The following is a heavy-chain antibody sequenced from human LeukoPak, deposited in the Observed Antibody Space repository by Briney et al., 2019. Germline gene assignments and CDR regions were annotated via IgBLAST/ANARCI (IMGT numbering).Heavy chain of an antibody. J-gene: IGHJ4*02. CDR2: IRGSGGST. CDR3: AILPRRGYCSSTSCYAVDY. Sequence: GGSLRLSCAAPGFTFSSYAMSWVRQAPGKGLEWVSAIRGSGGSTYYADSVKGRFTISRDNSKNTLYLQMNSLRAEDTAVYYCAILPRRGYCSSTSCYAVDYWGQGTLVTVSS. CDR1: GFTFSSYA. D-gene: IGHD2-2*01. V-gene: IGHV3-23*01.